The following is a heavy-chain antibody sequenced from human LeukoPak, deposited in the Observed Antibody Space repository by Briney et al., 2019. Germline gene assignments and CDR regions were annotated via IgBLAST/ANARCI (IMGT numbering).Heavy chain of an antibody. V-gene: IGHV4-4*07. CDR1: GGSISDYY. J-gene: IGHJ3*02. CDR3: ARHDSSGHYNAFDI. D-gene: IGHD3-22*01. CDR2: IYTSGST. Sequence: ASETLSLTCTVSGGSISDYYWSWIRQPAGKGLEWIGRIYTSGSTNYNPSLKSRVTISLEPSKNQFSLKLSSVTAADTAVYYCARHDSSGHYNAFDIWGQGTRVTVSS.